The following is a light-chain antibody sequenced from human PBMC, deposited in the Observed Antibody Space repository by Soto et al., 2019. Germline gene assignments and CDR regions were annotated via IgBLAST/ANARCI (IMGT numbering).Light chain of an antibody. CDR3: KQNFNIILT. Sequence: DIQLTQSPSSLSASVADTVGITCRASQSISTYLNWWQHKPGTAPRLLISSASNLHTGVPSRFSGSGSGAAFTLTIRSLQTEDSATYFCKQNFNIILTFGGGTKVDIK. J-gene: IGKJ4*01. CDR1: QSISTY. CDR2: SAS. V-gene: IGKV1-39*01.